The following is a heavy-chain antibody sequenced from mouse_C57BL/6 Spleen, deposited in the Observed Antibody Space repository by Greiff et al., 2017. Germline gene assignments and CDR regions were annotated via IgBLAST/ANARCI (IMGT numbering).Heavy chain of an antibody. CDR2: ISSGGSYT. D-gene: IGHD3-3*01. Sequence: EVQLVESGGDLVKPGGSLKLSCAASGFTFSSYGMSWVRQTPDKRLEWVATISSGGSYTYYPDSVKGRFTISRDNAKNTLYLQMSSLKSEDTAMYYCARPRDGFAYWGQGTLVTVSA. CDR1: GFTFSSYG. J-gene: IGHJ3*01. V-gene: IGHV5-6*01. CDR3: ARPRDGFAY.